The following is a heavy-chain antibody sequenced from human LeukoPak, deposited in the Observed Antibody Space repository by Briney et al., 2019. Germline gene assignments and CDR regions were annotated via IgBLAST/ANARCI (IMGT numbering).Heavy chain of an antibody. CDR3: ALLGSKLLWRIDY. D-gene: IGHD3-10*01. Sequence: ETPSLTCTVSGGSISSYYWSWVRQAPGKGLEWVSGIRASGGATYYADSVKGRFNISRDNSENTLYLLMNSLRGEDTAIYYCALLGSKLLWRIDYWGQGTLVTVSS. CDR2: IRASGGAT. J-gene: IGHJ4*02. CDR1: GGSISSYY. V-gene: IGHV3-23*01.